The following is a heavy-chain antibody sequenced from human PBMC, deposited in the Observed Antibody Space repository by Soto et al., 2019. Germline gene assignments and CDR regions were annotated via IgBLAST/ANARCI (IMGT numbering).Heavy chain of an antibody. J-gene: IGHJ3*02. CDR2: INPNSGGT. CDR3: ARDSNYCSSTSCYPDAFDI. CDR1: GYTFTGYY. Sequence: GASVKVSCKASGYTFTGYYMHWVRQAPGQGLEWMGWINPNSGGTNYAQKFQGWVTMTRDTSISTAYMELSRLRSDDTAVYYCARDSNYCSSTSCYPDAFDIWGQGTMVTVSS. D-gene: IGHD2-2*01. V-gene: IGHV1-2*04.